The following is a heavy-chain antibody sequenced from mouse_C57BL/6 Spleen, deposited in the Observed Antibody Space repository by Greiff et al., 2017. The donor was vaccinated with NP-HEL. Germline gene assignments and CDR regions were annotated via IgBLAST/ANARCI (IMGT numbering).Heavy chain of an antibody. V-gene: IGHV7-3*01. Sequence: EVKLVESGGGLVQPGGSLSLSCAASGFTFTDYYMSWVRQPPGKALEWLGFIRTKANGYTTEYSASVKGRFTISRDNSQSILYLQMNALRAEDSATYYCARTSHYYGSSPFDYWGQGTTLTVSS. CDR1: GFTFTDYY. J-gene: IGHJ2*01. CDR2: IRTKANGYTT. D-gene: IGHD1-1*01. CDR3: ARTSHYYGSSPFDY.